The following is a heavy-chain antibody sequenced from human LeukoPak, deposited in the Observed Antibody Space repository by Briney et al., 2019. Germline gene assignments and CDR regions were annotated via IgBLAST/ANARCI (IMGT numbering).Heavy chain of an antibody. D-gene: IGHD3-10*01. CDR3: ARSDSLMGRGVINP. V-gene: IGHV4-4*02. CDR2: ISHSGTT. CDR1: GGSISSTTW. Sequence: SETLSLTCAVSGGSISSTTWGGGVRQPPGKGLEWIGEISHSGTTNYNSFLKSRVTISVDKSKNQFSLKLSSVTAADTAVYYCARSDSLMGRGVINPWSQGTLVTVSS. J-gene: IGHJ5*02.